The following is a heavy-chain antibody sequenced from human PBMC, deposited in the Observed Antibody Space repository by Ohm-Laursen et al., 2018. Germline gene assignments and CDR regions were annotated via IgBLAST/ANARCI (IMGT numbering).Heavy chain of an antibody. D-gene: IGHD3-22*01. CDR2: ISASGGST. V-gene: IGHV3-23*01. CDR3: ARRANSAYPYYLDH. Sequence: SLRLSCAASEFSFSSYSMNWVRQAPGKGLEWVSGISASGGSTYYPDSVKGRYTISRDNSKNTLYLQMNSLRAEDTAVYYCARRANSAYPYYLDHWGQGTLVTVSS. J-gene: IGHJ4*02. CDR1: EFSFSSYS.